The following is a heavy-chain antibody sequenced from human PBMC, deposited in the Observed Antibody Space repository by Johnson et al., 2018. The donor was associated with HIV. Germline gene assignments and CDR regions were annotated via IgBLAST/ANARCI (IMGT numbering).Heavy chain of an antibody. CDR2: MRWNSGSI. Sequence: VQLVESGGGLVHPGRSLRLSCTASRFTFYDYAMHWARHSPGAALECVIGMRWNSGSIVYADSVKGRFTISRDNAKNSLHLQMNSLRAEDTALYCCAKAEIRILMIVKGAFDIWGQGTMVTVSS. V-gene: IGHV3-9*01. J-gene: IGHJ3*02. CDR1: RFTFYDYA. CDR3: AKAEIRILMIVKGAFDI. D-gene: IGHD2/OR15-2a*01.